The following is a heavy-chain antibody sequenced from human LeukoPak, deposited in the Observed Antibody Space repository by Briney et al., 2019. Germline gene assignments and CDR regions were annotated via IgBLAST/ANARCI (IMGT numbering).Heavy chain of an antibody. Sequence: GGSLRLSCVASGFTFSDYYMSWVRQPPGKGLEWVSVLYTGGGTDHADSVKGRFTISRDNSKNTLSLQMNSLRAEDTAIYYCTRSGYRHPYHFDSWGQGTLVTVSS. V-gene: IGHV3-53*03. CDR3: TRSGYRHPYHFDS. CDR1: GFTFSDYY. CDR2: LYTGGGT. J-gene: IGHJ4*02. D-gene: IGHD3-22*01.